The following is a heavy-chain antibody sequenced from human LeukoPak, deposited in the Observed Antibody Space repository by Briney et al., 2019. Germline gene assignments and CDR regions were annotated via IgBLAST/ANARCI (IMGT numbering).Heavy chain of an antibody. V-gene: IGHV4-34*01. Sequence: SETLSLTCAVYGGSFSGYYWGWIRQPPGKGLEWIGSIYYSGSTYYNPSLKSRVTISVDTSKNQFSLKLSSVTAADTAVYYCARDIRGLSSSYNWFDPWGQGTLVTVSS. CDR1: GGSFSGYY. CDR2: IYYSGST. D-gene: IGHD6-6*01. J-gene: IGHJ5*02. CDR3: ARDIRGLSSSYNWFDP.